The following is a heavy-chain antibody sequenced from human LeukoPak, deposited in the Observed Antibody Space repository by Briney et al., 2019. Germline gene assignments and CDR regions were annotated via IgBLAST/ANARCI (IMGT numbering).Heavy chain of an antibody. D-gene: IGHD3-3*01. CDR2: ISGPGDHT. J-gene: IGHJ4*02. V-gene: IGHV3-23*01. Sequence: GGSLRLSCAASGFTFSRYAMTWVRQTPGKGLEWVSSISGPGDHTYYADSVKGRFTISRDNSENALYLQMNSLRADDTAVYYCAKAHDFWSGYLDYWGQGTLVTVSS. CDR3: AKAHDFWSGYLDY. CDR1: GFTFSRYA.